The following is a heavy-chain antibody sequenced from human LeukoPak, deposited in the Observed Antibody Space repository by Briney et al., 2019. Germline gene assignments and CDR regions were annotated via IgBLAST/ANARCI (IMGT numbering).Heavy chain of an antibody. Sequence: SETLSLTCTVSGGSISSYYWSWIRQPAGKGLEWIGRIYTSGSTNYNPSLKSRVTMSVDTSKNQFSLKLSSETAADTAVYYCARYALTGYYGEIDYWGQGTLVTVSS. CDR2: IYTSGST. V-gene: IGHV4-4*07. CDR1: GGSISSYY. CDR3: ARYALTGYYGEIDY. D-gene: IGHD3-9*01. J-gene: IGHJ4*02.